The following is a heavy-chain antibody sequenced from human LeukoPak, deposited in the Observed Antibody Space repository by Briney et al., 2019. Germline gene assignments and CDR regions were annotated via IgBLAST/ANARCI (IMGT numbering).Heavy chain of an antibody. CDR1: GGSISGYY. J-gene: IGHJ4*02. CDR3: ARGYYYDSSGYYYEYFDY. Sequence: SETLSLTCTVSGGSISGYYWGWIRQPPGKGLEWIGSIYHSGSTYYNPSLKSRVTISVDTSKNQFSLKLSSVTAADTAVYYCARGYYYDSSGYYYEYFDYWGQGTLVTVSS. D-gene: IGHD3-22*01. CDR2: IYHSGST. V-gene: IGHV4-38-2*02.